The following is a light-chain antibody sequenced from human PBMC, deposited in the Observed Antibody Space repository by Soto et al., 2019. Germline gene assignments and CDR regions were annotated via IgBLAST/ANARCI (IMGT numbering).Light chain of an antibody. CDR2: GAS. CDR1: QSVSSSY. J-gene: IGKJ1*01. Sequence: EIVLTQSPGTLSLSPGERATLSCRASQSVSSSYLAWYQQKPGQAPRLLIYGASSRATGIPARFSGSGSGTDFTLTISSLQPEDSATYYCQQSYSAPWTFGQGTKVQVK. V-gene: IGKV3-20*01. CDR3: QQSYSAPWT.